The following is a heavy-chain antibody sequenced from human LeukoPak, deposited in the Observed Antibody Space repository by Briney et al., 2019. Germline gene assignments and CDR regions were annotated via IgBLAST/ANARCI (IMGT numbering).Heavy chain of an antibody. J-gene: IGHJ4*02. V-gene: IGHV4-4*02. CDR3: ARAVAYYLDY. Sequence: PSETLSLTCAVSGDSISSGNWWSWVRQPPGKGLEWIGEIYRSGSTNYNPSLKSRVTISVDKSKNQFSLKLNSVTAADTAVYFCARAVAYYLDYWGQGTLVTVSS. D-gene: IGHD1-26*01. CDR2: IYRSGST. CDR1: GDSISSGNW.